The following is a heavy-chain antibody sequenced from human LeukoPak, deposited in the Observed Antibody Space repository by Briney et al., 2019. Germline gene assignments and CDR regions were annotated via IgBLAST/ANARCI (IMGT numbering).Heavy chain of an antibody. CDR3: VKATSYYDSSGYYRRYYLDY. CDR2: ISSNGGST. D-gene: IGHD3-22*01. V-gene: IGHV3-64D*09. J-gene: IGHJ4*02. CDR1: GFTFSSYA. Sequence: GGSLRLSCSASGFTFSSYAMHWVRQAPGKGLEYVSAISSNGGSTYYADSVKGGFTISRDNSKNTLYLQMSSLRAEDTAVYYCVKATSYYDSSGYYRRYYLDYWGQGTLVTVSS.